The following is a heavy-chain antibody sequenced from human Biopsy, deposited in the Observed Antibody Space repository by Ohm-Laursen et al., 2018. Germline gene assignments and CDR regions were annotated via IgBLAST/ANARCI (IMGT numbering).Heavy chain of an antibody. J-gene: IGHJ4*02. D-gene: IGHD3/OR15-3a*01. CDR1: GGSITADF. Sequence: SDTLSLTCTVSGGSITADFWTWIRQTPGERLEWIGYRFHSGSPMYNPSFKSRVTISADTSKGQFSLTLTSVTAADTAVYYCVRLNRRGNIIFFDYWGRGTLVTVSS. V-gene: IGHV4-59*08. CDR2: RFHSGSP. CDR3: VRLNRRGNIIFFDY.